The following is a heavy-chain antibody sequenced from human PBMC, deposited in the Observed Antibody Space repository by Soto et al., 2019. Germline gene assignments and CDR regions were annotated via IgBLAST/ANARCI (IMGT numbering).Heavy chain of an antibody. CDR1: GFTFSSYG. V-gene: IGHV3-33*01. CDR2: IWYDGSNK. CDR3: AREEQGLVFWFDP. D-gene: IGHD6-19*01. J-gene: IGHJ5*02. Sequence: QVQLVESGGGVVQPGRSLRLSCAASGFTFSSYGMHWVRQAPGKGLEWVAVIWYDGSNKYYADSVKGRFTISRDNSKNTLYLQMNSLRAEDTAVYYCAREEQGLVFWFDPWGQGTLVTVSS.